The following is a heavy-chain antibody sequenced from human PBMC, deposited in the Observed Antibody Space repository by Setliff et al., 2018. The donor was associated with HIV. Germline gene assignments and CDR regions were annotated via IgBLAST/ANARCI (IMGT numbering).Heavy chain of an antibody. CDR3: ARGHLGSYFPNYYYYGMDV. CDR1: GGSIGSGGYY. D-gene: IGHD1-26*01. V-gene: IGHV4-31*02. CDR2: IYYSGST. J-gene: IGHJ6*02. Sequence: SETLSLTCTVSGGSIGSGGYYWSWIRQHPGKGLEWIGYIYYSGSTYYNPSLKSRVTISVDTSKNQFSLKLSSVTAADTAVYYCARGHLGSYFPNYYYYGMDVWGQGTTVTVSS.